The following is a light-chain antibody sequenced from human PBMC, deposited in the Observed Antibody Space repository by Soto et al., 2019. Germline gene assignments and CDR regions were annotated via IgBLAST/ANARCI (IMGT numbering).Light chain of an antibody. CDR2: EVS. Sequence: QSALTQPASVSGFAGQSITISCTGTSSDIGGYNYVSWYQQHPGKAPKLMIYEVSNRPSGVSNRFSGSKSGNTASLTISGLQADDEADYYCSSYTSSSTYVFGPGTKVTVL. V-gene: IGLV2-14*01. J-gene: IGLJ1*01. CDR3: SSYTSSSTYV. CDR1: SSDIGGYNY.